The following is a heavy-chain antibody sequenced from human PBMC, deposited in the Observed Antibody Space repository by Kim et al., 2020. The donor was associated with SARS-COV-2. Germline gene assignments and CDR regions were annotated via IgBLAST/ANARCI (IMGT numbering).Heavy chain of an antibody. J-gene: IGHJ4*02. CDR1: GFTFSSSE. CDR2: ISRTATTI. D-gene: IGHD3-10*01. Sequence: GGSLRLSCVASGFTFSSSEMMWVRQAPGKGLEWVSSISRTATTIHYAESVRGRFTISRDNTEQSLYLHMDSLRVEDTAVYFCAKVYVYGFPHYFDHWSQGTLVTVSS. V-gene: IGHV3-48*03. CDR3: AKVYVYGFPHYFDH.